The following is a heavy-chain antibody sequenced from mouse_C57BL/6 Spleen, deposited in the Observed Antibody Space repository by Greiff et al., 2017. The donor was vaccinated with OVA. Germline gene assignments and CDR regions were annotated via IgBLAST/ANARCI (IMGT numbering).Heavy chain of an antibody. CDR1: GFTFSSYT. CDR3: ARPLYYGYDGFAY. Sequence: EVHLVESGGGLVKPGGSLKLSCAASGFTFSSYTMSWVRQTPEKRLEWVATISGGGGNTYYPDSVKGRFTISRDNAKNTLYLQMSSLRSEDTALYYCARPLYYGYDGFAYWGQGTLVTVSA. CDR2: ISGGGGNT. V-gene: IGHV5-9*01. J-gene: IGHJ3*01. D-gene: IGHD2-2*01.